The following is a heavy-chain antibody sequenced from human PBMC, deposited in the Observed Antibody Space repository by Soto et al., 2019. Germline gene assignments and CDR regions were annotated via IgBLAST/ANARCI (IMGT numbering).Heavy chain of an antibody. J-gene: IGHJ6*02. CDR2: TYYRSKWYD. D-gene: IGHD2-15*01. Sequence: SQTLSLTCAISGDSVSSNSAAWNWVRQSPSRGLEWLGRTYYRSKWYDDYAVSVKSRITISPDTSKNQFSLRLKSVTPEDTAVYYCARGAGRGYCSGNTCYSPYNYYGMDVWGQGTTVTVSS. V-gene: IGHV6-1*01. CDR1: GDSVSSNSAA. CDR3: ARGAGRGYCSGNTCYSPYNYYGMDV.